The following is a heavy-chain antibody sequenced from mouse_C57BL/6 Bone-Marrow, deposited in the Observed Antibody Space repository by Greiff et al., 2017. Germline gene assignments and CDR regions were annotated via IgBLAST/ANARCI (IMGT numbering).Heavy chain of an antibody. CDR3: AREGNWDTSAMDY. Sequence: QVQLQQPGAELVKPGASVKLSCKASGYTFTSYWMQWVKQRPGQGLEWIGEIDPSDSYTNYNQKFKGKATLTVDTSSSTAYMQLSSLTSEDAAVYYCAREGNWDTSAMDYWGQGTSVTVSS. CDR2: IDPSDSYT. CDR1: GYTFTSYW. J-gene: IGHJ4*01. D-gene: IGHD4-1*02. V-gene: IGHV1-50*01.